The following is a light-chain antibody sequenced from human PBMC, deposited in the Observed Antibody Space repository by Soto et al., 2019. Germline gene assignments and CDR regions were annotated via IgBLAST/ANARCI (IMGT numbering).Light chain of an antibody. CDR3: GSYAGGNTFV. Sequence: QSALTQPASVSGSPGQSITISCTGTNSDVGGYNYVSWYQQHPGKAPKLIIYEVTKRPSGVPDRFSGSRSGTTASLTVSGLQAEDEADYYCGSYAGGNTFVFGTGTKLTVL. CDR1: NSDVGGYNY. V-gene: IGLV2-8*01. CDR2: EVT. J-gene: IGLJ1*01.